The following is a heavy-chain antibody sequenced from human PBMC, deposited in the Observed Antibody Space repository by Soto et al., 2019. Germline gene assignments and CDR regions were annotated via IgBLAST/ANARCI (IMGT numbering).Heavy chain of an antibody. CDR3: ARDGDRGAAAVY. CDR1: GYTFASYG. Sequence: QVQLVQSGAEVKKPGASVKVSCKASGYTFASYGISWVRQAPGQGLEWMGWISAYNGNTNYAQKLQGRVTMTTDTTTSTADRELRSLRSDDTAVYDCARDGDRGAAAVYWGQGTLVTVSS. V-gene: IGHV1-18*01. D-gene: IGHD6-13*01. CDR2: ISAYNGNT. J-gene: IGHJ4*02.